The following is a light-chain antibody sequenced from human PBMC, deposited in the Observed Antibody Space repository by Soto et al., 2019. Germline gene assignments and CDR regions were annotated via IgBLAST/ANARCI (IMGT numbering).Light chain of an antibody. CDR3: EQYNNWPAWT. V-gene: IGKV3-15*01. Sequence: EIVITQAPTTPSLSPVERATLSWQASQSVSSNLAWYQQKPGQAPRLLIYGASTRATGIPARFSGSGSGTEFTLTISSLQSEDFAVYYCEQYNNWPAWTFGQGTKVDIK. J-gene: IGKJ1*01. CDR2: GAS. CDR1: QSVSSN.